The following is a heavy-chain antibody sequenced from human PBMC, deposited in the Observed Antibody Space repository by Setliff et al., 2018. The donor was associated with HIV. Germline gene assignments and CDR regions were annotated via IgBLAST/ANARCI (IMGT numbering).Heavy chain of an antibody. J-gene: IGHJ4*02. Sequence: GASVKVSCKASGYTFTSYAMHWVRQAPGQRLEWMGWIHAGNGNTKYSQKFQGRVTITRGTSASTAYMELSSLRSEDTAVYYCARAWTTVTNLDYWGQGTLVTVSS. CDR3: ARAWTTVTNLDY. CDR2: IHAGNGNT. V-gene: IGHV1-3*01. D-gene: IGHD4-17*01. CDR1: GYTFTSYA.